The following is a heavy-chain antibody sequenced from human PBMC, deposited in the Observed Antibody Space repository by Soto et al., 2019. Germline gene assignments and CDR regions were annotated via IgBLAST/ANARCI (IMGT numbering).Heavy chain of an antibody. CDR3: AKDGYSSSWYVYYYYGMDV. V-gene: IGHV3-23*01. CDR2: ISGSGGST. Sequence: PGGSLRLSCAASGFTFSSYAMSWVRQAPGKGLEWVSAISGSGGSTYYADSVKGRFTISRDNSKNTLYLQMNSLRAEDTAVYYCAKDGYSSSWYVYYYYGMDVWCQGTTVT. J-gene: IGHJ6*02. CDR1: GFTFSSYA. D-gene: IGHD6-13*01.